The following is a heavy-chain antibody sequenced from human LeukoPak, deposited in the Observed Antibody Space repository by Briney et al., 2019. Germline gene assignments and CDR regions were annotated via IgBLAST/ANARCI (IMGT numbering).Heavy chain of an antibody. CDR3: AKEGRNYYDSSGYYWDYYYGMDV. CDR1: GFTFDDYA. J-gene: IGHJ6*02. CDR2: ISWNSGSI. D-gene: IGHD3-22*01. V-gene: IGHV3-9*01. Sequence: PGGSLRLSCAASGFTFDDYAMHWVRQAPGKGLEWVSGISWNSGSIGYADSVKGRFTISRDNAKNSLYLQMNSLRAEDTAVYYCAKEGRNYYDSSGYYWDYYYGMDVWGQGTTVTVSS.